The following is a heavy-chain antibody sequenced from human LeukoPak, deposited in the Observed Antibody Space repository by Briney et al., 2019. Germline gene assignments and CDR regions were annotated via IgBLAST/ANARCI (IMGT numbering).Heavy chain of an antibody. V-gene: IGHV1-58*01. J-gene: IGHJ4*02. Sequence: SVKVSCKTSGFTFTTSTVQWVRQARGQRLEWMGWIVVGTGNTDYAQKFQERVTITRDMSTGAAYMELSSLRSEDTAVYYCAAKPDSFVSFDYWGQGTLVTVSS. CDR1: GFTFTTST. CDR2: IVVGTGNT. D-gene: IGHD5-18*01. CDR3: AAKPDSFVSFDY.